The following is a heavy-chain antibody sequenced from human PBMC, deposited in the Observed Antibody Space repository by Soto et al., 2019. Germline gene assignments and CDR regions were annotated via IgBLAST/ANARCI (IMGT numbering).Heavy chain of an antibody. Sequence: QLQLQESGSGLVKPSQTLSLTCAVSGGSISSGGYSWSWIRQPPGKGLAWIGYIYHSGSTYYNPSLKSRVTISVDRSKNQFSLKLSSVTAADTAVYYCARALPGYYDSSGYFDYWGQGTLVTVSS. D-gene: IGHD3-22*01. CDR3: ARALPGYYDSSGYFDY. J-gene: IGHJ4*02. V-gene: IGHV4-30-2*01. CDR1: GGSISSGGYS. CDR2: IYHSGST.